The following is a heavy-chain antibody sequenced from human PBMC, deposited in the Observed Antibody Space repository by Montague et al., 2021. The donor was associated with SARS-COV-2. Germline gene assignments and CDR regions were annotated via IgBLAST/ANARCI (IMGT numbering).Heavy chain of an antibody. CDR3: AKGFTYYFASGGYPNYFDP. J-gene: IGHJ5*02. Sequence: SLRLSCAASGFTFGSYAMIWVRQAPGKGLEWVSTISSTGGSTYYADPVKGRFIISRDNSRNTVYMQMNNLRAEDTAVYYCAKGFTYYFASGGYPNYFDPWGQGTLVSVSS. V-gene: IGHV3-23*01. CDR2: ISSTGGST. D-gene: IGHD3-10*01. CDR1: GFTFGSYA.